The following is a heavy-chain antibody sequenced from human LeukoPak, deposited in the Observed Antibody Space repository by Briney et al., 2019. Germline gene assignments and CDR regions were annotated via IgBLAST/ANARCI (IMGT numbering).Heavy chain of an antibody. Sequence: PGGSLRLSCAASGFTFSSYWMSWVRQAPGKGLKWVANIKQDGSEKYYVDSVKGRFTISRDDAKNSLYLQMNSLRAEDTAVYYCARGLYDSSGYYQDYWGQGTLVTVSS. CDR2: IKQDGSEK. CDR3: ARGLYDSSGYYQDY. V-gene: IGHV3-7*01. CDR1: GFTFSSYW. J-gene: IGHJ4*02. D-gene: IGHD3-22*01.